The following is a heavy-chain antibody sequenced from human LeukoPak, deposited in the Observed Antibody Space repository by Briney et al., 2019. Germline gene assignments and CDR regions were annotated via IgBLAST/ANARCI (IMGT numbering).Heavy chain of an antibody. CDR2: IIPILGIA. CDR1: GGTFSSYA. J-gene: IGHJ6*02. CDR3: ARDPVYYDIASTGYGMDV. D-gene: IGHD3-9*01. V-gene: IGHV1-69*04. Sequence: ASVKVSCKASGGTFSSYAISWVRQAPGQGLEWMGRIIPILGIANYAQKFQGRVTITADKSTSTAYMELSSLRSEDTAVYYCARDPVYYDIASTGYGMDVWGQGTTVTVSS.